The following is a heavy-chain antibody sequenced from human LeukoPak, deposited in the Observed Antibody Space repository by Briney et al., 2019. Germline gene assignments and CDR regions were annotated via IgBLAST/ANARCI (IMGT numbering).Heavy chain of an antibody. CDR2: IKQDGSEK. Sequence: PGGSLRLSCAASRFTSSSYWMSWVRQAPGKGLEWVANIKQDGSEKYYVDSVKGRFTISRDNAKNSLYLQMNSLRAEDTAVYYCARDLSRIHLWSNPYFDYWGQGTLVTVSS. V-gene: IGHV3-7*01. D-gene: IGHD5-18*01. CDR3: ARDLSRIHLWSNPYFDY. J-gene: IGHJ4*02. CDR1: RFTSSSYW.